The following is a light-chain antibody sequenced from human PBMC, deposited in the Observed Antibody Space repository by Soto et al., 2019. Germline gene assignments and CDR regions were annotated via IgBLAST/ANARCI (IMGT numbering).Light chain of an antibody. CDR3: HQSYSSPPT. J-gene: IGKJ1*01. CDR1: QSISNH. Sequence: DIQMTQYPSSLSASLGGRVIMSCRASQSISNHLNWYQQTKGKAPKILIFAASSLPSGVPSRFSGSRSGPDFTLAISSLQPEDVATYYCHQSYSSPPTFGQGTKVDIK. V-gene: IGKV1-39*01. CDR2: AAS.